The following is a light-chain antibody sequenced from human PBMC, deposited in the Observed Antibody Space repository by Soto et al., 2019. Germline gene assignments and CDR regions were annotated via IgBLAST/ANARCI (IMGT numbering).Light chain of an antibody. V-gene: IGKV3-15*01. CDR3: QQYNNWPRT. Sequence: EIVLTQSPVTLSLSPGERATLSCRASQSIGLAIAWYQHKPGQAPRLLIYGASTRATGIPARFSGSGSGTEFTLTISSLQSEDFAVYYCQQYNNWPRTFGQGTKVDI. CDR2: GAS. J-gene: IGKJ1*01. CDR1: QSIGLA.